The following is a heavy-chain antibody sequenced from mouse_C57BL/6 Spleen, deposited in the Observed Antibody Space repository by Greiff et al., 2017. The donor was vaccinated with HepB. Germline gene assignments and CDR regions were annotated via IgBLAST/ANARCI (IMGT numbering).Heavy chain of an antibody. J-gene: IGHJ2*01. CDR3: ARGSNYEEDY. CDR1: GYTFTSYT. V-gene: IGHV1-4*01. Sequence: VKLVESGAELARPGASVKMSCKASGYTFTSYTMHWVKQRPGQGLEWIGYINPSSGYTKYNQKFKDKATLTADKSSSTAYMQLSSLTSEDSAVYYCARGSNYEEDYWGQGTTLTVSS. D-gene: IGHD2-5*01. CDR2: INPSSGYT.